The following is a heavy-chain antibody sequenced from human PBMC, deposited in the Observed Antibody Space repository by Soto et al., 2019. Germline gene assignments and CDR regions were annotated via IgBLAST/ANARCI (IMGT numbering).Heavy chain of an antibody. CDR3: ARQSRYCSGSNCKTWFDP. J-gene: IGHJ5*02. D-gene: IGHD2-15*01. CDR1: GGSISSYY. Sequence: SETLSLTCTVSGGSISSYYWSWIRQPPGKGLEWIGYIYYSGSTNYNPSLKSRVTISVDTTKNQFSLKLSSVTAADTAVYYCARQSRYCSGSNCKTWFDPWGQGTLVTVSS. V-gene: IGHV4-59*08. CDR2: IYYSGST.